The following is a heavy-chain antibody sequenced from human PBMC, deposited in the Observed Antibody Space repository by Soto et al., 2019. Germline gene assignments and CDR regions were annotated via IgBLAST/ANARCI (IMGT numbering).Heavy chain of an antibody. D-gene: IGHD1-26*01. CDR2: ISYDGRRK. J-gene: IGHJ4*02. V-gene: IGHV3-30*04. CDR1: GFTFNHFA. CDR3: AREDSGDYFAYFDS. Sequence: QVQLVESGGGAVQPGRSLRLSCAASGFTFNHFAMHWVRQAPGKGLDWVAVISYDGRRKSYADSVKGRFTISRDNSERTLDLPMNNLTSQDTGIYYCAREDSGDYFAYFDSWGQGSLVAVSS.